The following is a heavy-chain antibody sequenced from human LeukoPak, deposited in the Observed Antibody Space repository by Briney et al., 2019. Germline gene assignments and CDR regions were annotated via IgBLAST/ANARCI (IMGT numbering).Heavy chain of an antibody. CDR1: GFTFSSYA. V-gene: IGHV3-23*01. CDR2: ISGSGDST. D-gene: IGHD4-17*01. J-gene: IGHJ4*02. CDR3: ATEMTTVTTPDY. Sequence: GGSLRLSCAASGFTFSSYAMSWVRQAPGKGLEWVSVISGSGDSTYYADSVKGRFTISRDNSKNTLYLQMNSLRAEDTAVYYCATEMTTVTTPDYWGQGTLVTVSS.